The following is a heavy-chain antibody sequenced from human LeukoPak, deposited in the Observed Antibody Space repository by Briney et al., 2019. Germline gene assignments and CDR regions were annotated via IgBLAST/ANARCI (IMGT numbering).Heavy chain of an antibody. CDR3: ARPTYGDYEPFFDY. J-gene: IGHJ4*02. Sequence: GGSLRLSCAASGFTFSSYSMNWVRQAPGKGLEWVSSISSSSSYIYYADSVKGRFTISRDNAKNSLYLQMNSLRAEDTAMYYCARPTYGDYEPFFDYWGQGTLVTVSS. D-gene: IGHD4-17*01. V-gene: IGHV3-21*04. CDR1: GFTFSSYS. CDR2: ISSSSSYI.